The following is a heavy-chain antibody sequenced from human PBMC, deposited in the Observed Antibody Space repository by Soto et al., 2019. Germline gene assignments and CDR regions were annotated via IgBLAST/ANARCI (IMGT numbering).Heavy chain of an antibody. CDR3: TTERSSRWFYYGAGNTLSSKAHGDY. D-gene: IGHD3-10*01. Sequence: PGGSLRLSCAASGFTFRNARMSWVRQAPGKGLEWVGRIKSKTDGGTTENAAPVKGRLTISRDASKNTLYLQMNSLKTEDTAVYYCTTERSSRWFYYGAGNTLSSKAHGDYWGRGTLVTAPS. J-gene: IGHJ4*02. CDR2: IKSKTDGGTT. CDR1: GFTFRNAR. V-gene: IGHV3-15*01.